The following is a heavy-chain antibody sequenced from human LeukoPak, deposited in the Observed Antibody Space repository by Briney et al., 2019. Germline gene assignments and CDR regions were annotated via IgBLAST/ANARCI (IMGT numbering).Heavy chain of an antibody. V-gene: IGHV3-23*01. J-gene: IGHJ4*02. D-gene: IGHD6-13*01. CDR3: AKPPIRSSSWYYFDY. Sequence: GGSLRLSCAASGFTFSSYAMSWVRQAPGKGLEWVSAISGSGGSTYYADSVKGRFTISRDNSKNTLYLQMNSLRAEDTAVYYCAKPPIRSSSWYYFDYWGQGTLVTVSS. CDR1: GFTFSSYA. CDR2: ISGSGGST.